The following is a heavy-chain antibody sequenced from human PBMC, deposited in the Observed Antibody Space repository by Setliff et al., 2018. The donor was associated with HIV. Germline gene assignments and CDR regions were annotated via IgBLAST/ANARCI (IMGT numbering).Heavy chain of an antibody. Sequence: SETLSLTCTVSDGSMNNYYWSWIRQPPGKGLEWIGFVHHSGSTNYNPSLQSRLSISVDTSKNQFSLKLRSVTAADTAVYYCARDLLGTWGGWGQGTLVTVSS. CDR2: VHHSGST. J-gene: IGHJ4*02. V-gene: IGHV4-59*12. D-gene: IGHD3-16*01. CDR3: ARDLLGTWGG. CDR1: DGSMNNYY.